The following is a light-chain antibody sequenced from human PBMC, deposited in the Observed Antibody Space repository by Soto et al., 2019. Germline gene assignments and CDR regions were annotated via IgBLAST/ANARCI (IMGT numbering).Light chain of an antibody. Sequence: EVVMTQSPATLSVSPGERATLSCRASQSVSSNLAWYLHKPGQAPRLLIYGASTRATGIPARFSGSGSGTEFTLTISSLQSEDFAVYYCQQYNDWPPTFGQGTKVDI. V-gene: IGKV3-15*01. J-gene: IGKJ1*01. CDR2: GAS. CDR1: QSVSSN. CDR3: QQYNDWPPT.